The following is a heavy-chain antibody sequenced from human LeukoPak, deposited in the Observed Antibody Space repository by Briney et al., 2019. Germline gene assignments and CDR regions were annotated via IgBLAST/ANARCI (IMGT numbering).Heavy chain of an antibody. V-gene: IGHV3-30*02. CDR1: GFTFSSYG. Sequence: PGGSLRLSCAASGFTFSSYGMHWVRQAPGKGLEWVAFIRYDGSNKYYADSVKGRFTISRDNSKNTLYLQMNSLRAEDTAVYYCEASGYDSESDYYYYMDVWGKGTTVTISS. CDR3: EASGYDSESDYYYYMDV. D-gene: IGHD5-12*01. J-gene: IGHJ6*03. CDR2: IRYDGSNK.